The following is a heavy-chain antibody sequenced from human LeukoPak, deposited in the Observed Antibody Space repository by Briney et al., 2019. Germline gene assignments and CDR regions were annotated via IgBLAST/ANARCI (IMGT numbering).Heavy chain of an antibody. CDR3: ARAISSSGGGNDFDY. CDR2: INPNSGGT. Sequence: ASVKVSCKASGYTFTGYYMHWVRQAPGQGLGWMGWINPNSGGTNYAQKFQGRVTMTRDTSISTAYMELSRLRSDDTAVYYCARAISSSGGGNDFDYWGQGTLVTVSS. J-gene: IGHJ4*02. V-gene: IGHV1-2*02. CDR1: GYTFTGYY. D-gene: IGHD6-13*01.